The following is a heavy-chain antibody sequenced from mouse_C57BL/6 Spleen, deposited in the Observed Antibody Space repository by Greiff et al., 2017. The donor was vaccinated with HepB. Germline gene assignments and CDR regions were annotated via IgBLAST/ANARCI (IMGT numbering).Heavy chain of an antibody. J-gene: IGHJ3*01. CDR2: ISDGGSYT. V-gene: IGHV5-4*03. D-gene: IGHD2-5*01. Sequence: DVKLVESGGGLVKPGGSLKLSCAASGFTFSSYAMSWVRQTPEKRLEWVATISDGGSYTYYPDNVKGRFTISRDNAKNNLYLQMSHLKSEDTAMYYCARGGYSNQVAYWGQGTLVTVSA. CDR3: ARGGYSNQVAY. CDR1: GFTFSSYA.